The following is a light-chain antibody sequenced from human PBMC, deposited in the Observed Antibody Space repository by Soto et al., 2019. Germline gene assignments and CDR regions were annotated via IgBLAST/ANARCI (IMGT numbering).Light chain of an antibody. CDR2: EVS. Sequence: QSALTQPPSASGSPGQSVTISCTGTSSDVGGYNYVSWYQQHPGKAPKLMIYEVSKRPSGVPDRFSGSKSGNTASLTVSGLQAEDEADYFCSSYAARNKWLFGGGTKLTVL. CDR3: SSYAARNKWL. CDR1: SSDVGGYNY. J-gene: IGLJ2*01. V-gene: IGLV2-8*01.